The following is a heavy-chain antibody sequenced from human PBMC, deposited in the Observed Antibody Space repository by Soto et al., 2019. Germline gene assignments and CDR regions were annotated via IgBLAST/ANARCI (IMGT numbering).Heavy chain of an antibody. Sequence: EMQLVESGGGLVQPGGSLRLSCAASGFTFSSYEMHWVRQAPGKGLEWISYISSTGSGTLYADSVRGRFTMSRDNTKNSVSLQMCRLRAEDTAVYYCVRDLHEPLATDALRVANWGQGTQVTVSS. CDR3: VRDLHEPLATDALRVAN. J-gene: IGHJ4*02. CDR2: ISSTGSGT. D-gene: IGHD2-8*02. CDR1: GFTFSSYE. V-gene: IGHV3-48*03.